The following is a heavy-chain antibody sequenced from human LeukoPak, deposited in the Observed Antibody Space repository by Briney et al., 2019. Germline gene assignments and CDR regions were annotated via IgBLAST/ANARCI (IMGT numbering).Heavy chain of an antibody. D-gene: IGHD4-23*01. J-gene: IGHJ4*02. Sequence: SETLSLTCTVSGGSISSSSYYWGWIRQPPGKGLEWIGSIYYSGSTYYNPSLKSRVTISVDTSKNQFSLKLSSVTAADTAVYYCAGLNNDGGKGGFDYWGQGTLVTVSS. CDR1: GGSISSSSYY. V-gene: IGHV4-39*01. CDR2: IYYSGST. CDR3: AGLNNDGGKGGFDY.